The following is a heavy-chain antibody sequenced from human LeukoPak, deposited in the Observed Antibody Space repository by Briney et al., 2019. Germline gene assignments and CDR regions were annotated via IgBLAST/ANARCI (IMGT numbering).Heavy chain of an antibody. V-gene: IGHV1-69*13. CDR1: GGTFSSYA. D-gene: IGHD3-3*01. Sequence: SVKVSCKASGGTFSSYAISWVRQAPGQGLEWMGGIIPIFGTANYAQKFQGRVTITADESTSTAYMELSSLRSEDTAVYYCARASGDFWSGYSTYNWFDPWGQGTLVTVSS. CDR3: ARASGDFWSGYSTYNWFDP. J-gene: IGHJ5*02. CDR2: IIPIFGTA.